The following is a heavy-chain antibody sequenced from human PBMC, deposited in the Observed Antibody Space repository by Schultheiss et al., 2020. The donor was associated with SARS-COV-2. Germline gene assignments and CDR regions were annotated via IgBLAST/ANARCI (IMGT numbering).Heavy chain of an antibody. CDR1: GYIFASYG. CDR3: ARGYDILTGYPGSSEYAFDI. D-gene: IGHD3-9*01. J-gene: IGHJ3*02. Sequence: ASVKVSCKASGYIFASYGISWVRQAPGQGLEWMGWISTHNENTNYAQRLQGRVTLTRDTSASTAYMELSSLTSEDTGMYYCARGYDILTGYPGSSEYAFDIWGQGTMVTVSS. CDR2: ISTHNENT. V-gene: IGHV1-18*01.